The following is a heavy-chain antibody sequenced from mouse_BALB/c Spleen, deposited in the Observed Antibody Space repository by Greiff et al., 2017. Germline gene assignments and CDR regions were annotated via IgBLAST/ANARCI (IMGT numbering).Heavy chain of an antibody. D-gene: IGHD1-1*02. CDR3: ARWLGGYYAMDY. Sequence: EVQGVESGGGLVKPGGSLKLSCAASGFTFSSYTMSWVRQTPEKRLEWVATISSGGGNTYYPDSVKGRFTISRDNAKNNLYLQMSSLRSEDTALYYCARWLGGYYAMDYWGQGTSVTVSS. CDR2: ISSGGGNT. J-gene: IGHJ4*01. CDR1: GFTFSSYT. V-gene: IGHV5-9*03.